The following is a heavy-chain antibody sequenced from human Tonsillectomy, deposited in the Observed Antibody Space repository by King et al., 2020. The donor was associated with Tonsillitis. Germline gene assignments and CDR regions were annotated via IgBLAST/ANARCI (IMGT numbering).Heavy chain of an antibody. CDR3: ARDGGRDGLH. D-gene: IGHD5-24*01. CDR1: GFTFSSYA. V-gene: IGHV3-30-3*01. CDR2: ISYDGTNK. Sequence: VQLVESGGGVVQPGRSLRLSCAASGFTFSSYAMHWVRQAPGKGLEWVAVISYDGTNKYYADSVKGRFTISRDNSKNTVYLQMNRLRVEDTAVYYCARDGGRDGLHWDQGTLVTVSS. J-gene: IGHJ4*02.